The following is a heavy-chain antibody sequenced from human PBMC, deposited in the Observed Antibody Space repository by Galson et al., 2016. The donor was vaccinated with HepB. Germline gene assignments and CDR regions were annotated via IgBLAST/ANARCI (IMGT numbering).Heavy chain of an antibody. CDR3: ASHCGGDCYNNLADAFDI. Sequence: SETLPLTCTVSSGSISSSRYYWGWIRQPPGKGLEWIGSVYYSGTAYYDPSLKSRVSISVDTSKNQFSLRLSSVTAGDTAVYFCASHCGGDCYNNLADAFDIWGRGTMVTVSS. CDR1: SGSISSSRYY. J-gene: IGHJ3*02. V-gene: IGHV4-39*01. D-gene: IGHD2-21*01. CDR2: VYYSGTA.